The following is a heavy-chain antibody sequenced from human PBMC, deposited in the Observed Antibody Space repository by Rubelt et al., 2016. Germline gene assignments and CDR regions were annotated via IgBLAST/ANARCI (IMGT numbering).Heavy chain of an antibody. CDR2: IDSDGSIT. J-gene: IGHJ3*02. CDR3: ARGDTIFGVVKFYAFDI. V-gene: IGHV3-74*03. D-gene: IGHD3-3*01. Sequence: VQLVESGGGVVQPGGSLRLSCAASGFTFSRYWMHWVRQAPGKGLVWVSRIDSDGSITMYADSVKGRFTISRDNAKNTLYLQMNSLRAEDTAVYYCARGDTIFGVVKFYAFDIWGQGTMVTVSS. CDR1: GFTFSRYW.